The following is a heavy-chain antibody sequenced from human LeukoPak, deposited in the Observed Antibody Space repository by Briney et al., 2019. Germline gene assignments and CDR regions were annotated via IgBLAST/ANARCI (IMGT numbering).Heavy chain of an antibody. CDR2: ISAYNGNT. CDR3: ASRYSSSWDYWFDP. Sequence: ASVKVSCKASGYTFTSYGISWVRQAPGQGLEWMGWISAYNGNTNYAQKLQGRVTMTTVTSTSTDYMELRSLRSDDTAVYYCASRYSSSWDYWFDPWGQGTLVTVSS. J-gene: IGHJ5*02. V-gene: IGHV1-18*01. D-gene: IGHD6-13*01. CDR1: GYTFTSYG.